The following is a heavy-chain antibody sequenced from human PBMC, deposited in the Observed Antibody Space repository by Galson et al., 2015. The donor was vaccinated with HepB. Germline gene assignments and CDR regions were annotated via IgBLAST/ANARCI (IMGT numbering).Heavy chain of an antibody. V-gene: IGHV3-11*05. J-gene: IGHJ6*02. CDR3: AREGTIFGVVYYYGMDV. CDR2: ISSSSSYT. CDR1: GFTFSDYY. Sequence: LRLSCAASGFTFSDYYMSWIRQAPGKGLEWVSYISSSSSYTNYADSVKGRFTISRDNAKNSLYLQMNSLRAEDTAVYYCAREGTIFGVVYYYGMDVWGQGTTVTVSS. D-gene: IGHD3-3*01.